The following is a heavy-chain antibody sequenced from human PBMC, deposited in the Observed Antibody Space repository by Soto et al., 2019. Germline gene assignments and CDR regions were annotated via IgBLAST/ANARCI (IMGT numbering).Heavy chain of an antibody. D-gene: IGHD1-26*01. CDR3: ARVPVGASWGIY. Sequence: ASVKVSCKASGYTFTIYAMHWVRQAPGQGLEWMGWINAGNGNTKYSQKFQDRVTITRDTSASTAYMELSSLRPEDTAVYYCARVPVGASWGIYWGQGTLVTVSS. J-gene: IGHJ4*02. V-gene: IGHV1-3*01. CDR2: INAGNGNT. CDR1: GYTFTIYA.